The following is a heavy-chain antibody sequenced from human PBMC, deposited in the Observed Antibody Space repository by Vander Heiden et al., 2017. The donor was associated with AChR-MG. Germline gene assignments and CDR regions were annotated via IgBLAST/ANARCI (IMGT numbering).Heavy chain of an antibody. J-gene: IGHJ6*03. Sequence: QVQLVQSGAEVKKPGSSVKVSCKASGGTFSSYAISWVRQAPGQGLGWMGGIIPIFGTANYAQKFQGRVTYTADKSTSTAYMELSSLRSEETAVYYCASTVAGTESQFYYYYYRDVWGKGTTVTVSS. D-gene: IGHD6-19*01. V-gene: IGHV1-69*06. CDR2: IIPIFGTA. CDR3: ASTVAGTESQFYYYYYRDV. CDR1: GGTFSSYA.